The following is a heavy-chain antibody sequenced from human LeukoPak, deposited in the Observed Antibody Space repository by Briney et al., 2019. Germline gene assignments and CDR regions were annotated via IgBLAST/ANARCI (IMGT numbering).Heavy chain of an antibody. CDR2: IYYSGST. J-gene: IGHJ6*02. V-gene: IGHV4-59*01. CDR3: ARDKGSYYGMDV. Sequence: SETLSLTCTVSSGSISSYYWSWIRQPPGKGLEWIGYIYYSGSTNYNPSLKSRVTISVDTSKNQFSLKLSSVTAADTAVYYCARDKGSYYGMDVWGQGTTVTVSS. CDR1: SGSISSYY.